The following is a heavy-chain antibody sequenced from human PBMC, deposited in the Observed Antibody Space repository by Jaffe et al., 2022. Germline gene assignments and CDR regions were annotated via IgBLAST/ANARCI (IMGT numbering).Heavy chain of an antibody. CDR2: ISSSSSYI. Sequence: EVQLVESGGGLVKPGGSLRLSCAASGFTFSSYSMNWVRQAPGKGLEWVSSISSSSSYIYYADSVKGRFTISRDNAKNSLYLQMNSLRAEDTAVYYCARDLYCTGGVCWNLYYYYYMDVWGKGTTVTVSS. J-gene: IGHJ6*03. V-gene: IGHV3-21*01. D-gene: IGHD2-8*02. CDR1: GFTFSSYS. CDR3: ARDLYCTGGVCWNLYYYYYMDV.